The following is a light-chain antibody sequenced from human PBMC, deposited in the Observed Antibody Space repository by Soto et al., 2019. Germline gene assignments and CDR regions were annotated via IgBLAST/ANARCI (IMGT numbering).Light chain of an antibody. CDR2: EVN. CDR1: SSDVGSYSR. V-gene: IGLV2-18*02. J-gene: IGLJ1*01. Sequence: SALTQPPSVSGSPGQSVAISCTGTSSDVGSYSRVAWYQQAPGTAPKLMISEVNNRPSGVPDRFSGSKSGNTASLTISGLQAEDEADYYCSSYTSSSTYVFGTGTKVTVL. CDR3: SSYTSSSTYV.